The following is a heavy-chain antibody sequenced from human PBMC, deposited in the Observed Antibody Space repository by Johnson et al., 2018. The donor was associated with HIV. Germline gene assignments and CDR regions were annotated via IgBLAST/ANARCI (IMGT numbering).Heavy chain of an antibody. CDR2: ISSGGSI. CDR1: GFTVSSNA. J-gene: IGHJ3*02. CDR3: ARGSRYTYDNDDAYLLHAFDI. V-gene: IGHV3-66*02. D-gene: IGHD3-22*01. Sequence: VQLVESGGGLVQPGGSLRLSCAASGFTVSSNAMSWVRQAPGKGLEWVSVISSGGSIYYADSVKGRFTISRDSSKNTLYLQMNSLRVEETAVYYCARGSRYTYDNDDAYLLHAFDIWGQGTTVTVSS.